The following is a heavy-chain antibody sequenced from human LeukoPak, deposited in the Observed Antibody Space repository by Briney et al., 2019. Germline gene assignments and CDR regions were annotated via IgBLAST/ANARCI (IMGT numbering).Heavy chain of an antibody. V-gene: IGHV4-59*11. Sequence: NAGGSLRLSCAASGSTFSDQYMDWVRQAPGKGLEWIGYIYYSGSTNYNPSLKSRVTISVDTSKNQFSLKLSSVTAADTAVYYCARTTAAGTYYFDYWGQGTLVTVSS. CDR3: ARTTAAGTYYFDY. CDR2: IYYSGST. CDR1: GSTFSDQY. D-gene: IGHD6-13*01. J-gene: IGHJ4*02.